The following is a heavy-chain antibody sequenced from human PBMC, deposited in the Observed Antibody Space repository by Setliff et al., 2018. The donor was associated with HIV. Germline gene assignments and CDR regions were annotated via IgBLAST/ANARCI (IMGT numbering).Heavy chain of an antibody. Sequence: SETLSLTCTVSGGSISSGGYYWSWIRQHPGKGLEWIGYIYYSGSTYYNPSLKSRVTISVDTSKNQFSLKLSSVTAADTAVYYCAREAYCTNGVCSTFDYWGQGTLVTVS. D-gene: IGHD2-8*01. V-gene: IGHV4-31*03. CDR2: IYYSGST. CDR1: GGSISSGGYY. CDR3: AREAYCTNGVCSTFDY. J-gene: IGHJ4*02.